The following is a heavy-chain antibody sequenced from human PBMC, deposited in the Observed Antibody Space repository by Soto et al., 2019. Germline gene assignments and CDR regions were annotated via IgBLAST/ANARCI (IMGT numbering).Heavy chain of an antibody. V-gene: IGHV5-51*01. CDR2: IYPGDSDT. D-gene: IGHD6-13*01. J-gene: IGHJ6*02. CDR3: ARPSSSSWPIRYGMDV. CDR1: GYSFTSYW. Sequence: PGESVKSSCNGSGYSFTSYWIGWVRQMPWKGLEWMGIIYPGDSDTRYSPSFQGQVTISADKSISTAYLQWSSLKASDTAMYYCARPSSSSWPIRYGMDVWGQGTTVTVSS.